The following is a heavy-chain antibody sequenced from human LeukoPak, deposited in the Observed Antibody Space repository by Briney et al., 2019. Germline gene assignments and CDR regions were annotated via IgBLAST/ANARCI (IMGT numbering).Heavy chain of an antibody. CDR1: GASINSSPYY. J-gene: IGHJ5*02. D-gene: IGHD1-1*01. Sequence: SETLPLTCTVSGASINSSPYYWTWIRQPAGKGLEWIGHIFTTGPGSYNPSLRSRVTISRDTSKNEFSLSLNSLTAADTAVYYCAGSWNAERSFDPWGQGTLVTVSS. CDR3: AGSWNAERSFDP. V-gene: IGHV4-61*09. CDR2: IFTTGPG.